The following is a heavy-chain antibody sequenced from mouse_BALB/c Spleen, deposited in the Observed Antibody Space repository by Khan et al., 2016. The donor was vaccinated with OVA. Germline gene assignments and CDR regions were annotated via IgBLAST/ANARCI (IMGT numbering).Heavy chain of an antibody. V-gene: IGHV7-3*02. J-gene: IGHJ1*01. Sequence: EVELVESGGGLVQPGGSLRLSCATSGFTFTDYYISWVRQPPGKSLEWLGFIRNKAKDYTTEYSAPVEGRFTISRDNSQSIVYLPMNTLRSEDSATYYCARETVVDVYWYLDVWGAGTTVTVSS. D-gene: IGHD1-1*01. CDR2: IRNKAKDYTT. CDR3: ARETVVDVYWYLDV. CDR1: GFTFTDYY.